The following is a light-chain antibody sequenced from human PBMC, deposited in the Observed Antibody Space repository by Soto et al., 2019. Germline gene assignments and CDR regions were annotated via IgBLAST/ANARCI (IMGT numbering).Light chain of an antibody. CDR2: VSC. J-gene: IGKJ5*01. V-gene: IGKV3-20*01. Sequence: EIVLTQSPGTLSLSPGERATLSCRASQSVSNNYLSWYLQKPCRSPSLLIYVSCSMATGVPDRFSGSVSGTNVTIPISSMEAEDFAAYYCQQHGSTPPYTFGQGTRLEI. CDR3: QQHGSTPPYT. CDR1: QSVSNNY.